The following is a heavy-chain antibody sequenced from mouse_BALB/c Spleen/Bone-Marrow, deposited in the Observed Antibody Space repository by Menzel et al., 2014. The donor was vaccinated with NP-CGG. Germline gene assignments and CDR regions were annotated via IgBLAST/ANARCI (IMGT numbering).Heavy chain of an antibody. J-gene: IGHJ2*01. CDR1: GISITTGNYR. Sequence: VQLQQSGPGLVKPSQTVSLTCTVTGISITTGNYRWSWIREFPGNKLEWIGYIYYSGTITYNPSLTSRTTITRDTSKNQFFLEMSSLTAEDTATYYCARYGNYFDYWSQTATLTISS. CDR2: IYYSGTI. CDR3: ARYGNYFDY. V-gene: IGHV3-5*02. D-gene: IGHD2-1*01.